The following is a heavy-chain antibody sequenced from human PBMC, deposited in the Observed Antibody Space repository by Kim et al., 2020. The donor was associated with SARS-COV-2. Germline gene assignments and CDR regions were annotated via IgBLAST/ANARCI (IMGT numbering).Heavy chain of an antibody. CDR3: ARNSMVRGLLKPDY. CDR2: IIPILGIA. Sequence: SVKVSCKASGGTFSSYAISWVRQAPGQGLEWMGRIIPILGIANYAQKFQGRVTITADKSTSTAYMELSSLRSEDTAVYYCARNSMVRGLLKPDYWGQGTLVTVSS. CDR1: GGTFSSYA. V-gene: IGHV1-69*04. J-gene: IGHJ4*02. D-gene: IGHD3-10*01.